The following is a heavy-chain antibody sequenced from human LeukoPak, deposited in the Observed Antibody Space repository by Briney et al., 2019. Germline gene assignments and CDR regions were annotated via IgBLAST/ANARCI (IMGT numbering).Heavy chain of an antibody. CDR1: GGSISSSSYY. Sequence: SETLSLTCTVSGGSISSSSYYWSWIRQPPGKGLEWIGEINHSGSTNYNPSLKSRVTISVDTSKNQFSLKLSSVTAADTAVYYCAHSSSWYRADYWGQGTLVTVSS. V-gene: IGHV4-39*07. J-gene: IGHJ4*02. CDR2: INHSGST. D-gene: IGHD6-13*01. CDR3: AHSSSWYRADY.